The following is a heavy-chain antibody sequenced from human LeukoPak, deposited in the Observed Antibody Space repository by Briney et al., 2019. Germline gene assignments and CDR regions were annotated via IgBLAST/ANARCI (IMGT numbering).Heavy chain of an antibody. Sequence: PGGSLRLSCAASGFTFSSYWMSWVRQAPGKGLEWVANIKQDGSEKYYVDSVKGRFTISRDNAKNSLYLQMNSLRAEDTAVYYCASEGGATSGWFDPWGQGTLVTVSS. CDR3: ASEGGATSGWFDP. J-gene: IGHJ5*02. V-gene: IGHV3-7*01. CDR1: GFTFSSYW. D-gene: IGHD1-26*01. CDR2: IKQDGSEK.